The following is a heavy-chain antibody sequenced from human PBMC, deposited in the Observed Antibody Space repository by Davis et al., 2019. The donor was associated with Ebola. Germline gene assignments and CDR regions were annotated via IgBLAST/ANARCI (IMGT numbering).Heavy chain of an antibody. Sequence: HTGGSLRLSCAVSGFTFSSYWMHWVRHTPGKGLVWVARINTEGSSISYADSVKGRFTISRDNAKNTLFLQMNSLRVDETAVYYCARGLSGTYGFDYWGQGTLVTVSS. CDR2: INTEGSSI. D-gene: IGHD1-26*01. CDR1: GFTFSSYW. V-gene: IGHV3-74*01. CDR3: ARGLSGTYGFDY. J-gene: IGHJ4*02.